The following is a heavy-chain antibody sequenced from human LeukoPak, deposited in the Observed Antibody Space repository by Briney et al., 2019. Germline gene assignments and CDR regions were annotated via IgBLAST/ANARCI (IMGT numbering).Heavy chain of an antibody. V-gene: IGHV3-7*01. J-gene: IGHJ4*02. Sequence: GGSLRLSCAASGFTFSSYWMSWVRQAPGKGLEWVANINQDGGEKYYVDSVKGRFTISRNNAKNSLYLQMNSLRAEDTAVYYCASIVVVIGTRSFDYWGQGSLVSVSS. CDR3: ASIVVVIGTRSFDY. D-gene: IGHD2-15*01. CDR1: GFTFSSYW. CDR2: INQDGGEK.